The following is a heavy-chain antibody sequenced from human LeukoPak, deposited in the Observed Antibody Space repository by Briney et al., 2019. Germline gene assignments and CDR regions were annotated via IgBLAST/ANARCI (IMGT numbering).Heavy chain of an antibody. CDR3: AKDRRSSSGRFDY. CDR2: ISGSGGRT. D-gene: IGHD6-6*01. CDR1: GFTFSSFS. V-gene: IGHV3-23*01. Sequence: PGGSLRLSCAASGFTFSSFSMIWVRQAPGKGLEWVSAISGSGGRTYYADSVKGRFTISRDNSKNTLYLQMNSLRAEDTAVYYCAKDRRSSSGRFDYWGQGTLVTVSS. J-gene: IGHJ4*02.